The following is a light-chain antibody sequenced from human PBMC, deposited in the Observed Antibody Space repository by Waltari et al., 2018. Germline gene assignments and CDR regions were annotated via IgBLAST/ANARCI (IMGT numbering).Light chain of an antibody. CDR1: QSISSW. CDR3: QQYHKYPYT. V-gene: IGKV1-5*01. Sequence: DIQMTQSPSTLSASVGDRVTITCRASQSISSWLAWYQQKPGKAPKLLIYDGTSLESGVPSRFSGSESGTEFTLTVSSLQPDDCATYYCQQYHKYPYTFGQGTKLEIK. J-gene: IGKJ2*01. CDR2: DGT.